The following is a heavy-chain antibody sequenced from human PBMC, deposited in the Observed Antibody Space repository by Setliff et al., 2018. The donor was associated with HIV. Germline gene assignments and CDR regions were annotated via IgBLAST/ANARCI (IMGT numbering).Heavy chain of an antibody. J-gene: IGHJ5*02. Sequence: GASVKVSCKASGYTFTGYYMHWVRQAPGQGLEWMGWINPDSGSTNYAQKFQGWVTMTRDTSITTAYMELSRLTSDDTAVYYCARQGAAADGFDPWGQGTLVTVS. V-gene: IGHV1-2*04. CDR1: GYTFTGYY. CDR3: ARQGAAADGFDP. D-gene: IGHD6-13*01. CDR2: INPDSGST.